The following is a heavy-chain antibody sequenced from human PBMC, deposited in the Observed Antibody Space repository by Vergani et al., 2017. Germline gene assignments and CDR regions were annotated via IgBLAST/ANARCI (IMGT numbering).Heavy chain of an antibody. D-gene: IGHD2-8*01. CDR2: LSASDRRT. J-gene: IGHJ6*02. V-gene: IGHV3-23*01. CDR3: ARDCTSGGCPDNYGMDV. Sequence: EVQLLESGGDLVQPGGSLRLSCAASGFTFIMHAMSWVRQAPGKGLEWVSTLSASDRRTHYADSVKGRFIISRDNTNNSLFLKLRSLRAEDAAVYYCARDCTSGGCPDNYGMDVWGQGATVTVSS. CDR1: GFTFIMHA.